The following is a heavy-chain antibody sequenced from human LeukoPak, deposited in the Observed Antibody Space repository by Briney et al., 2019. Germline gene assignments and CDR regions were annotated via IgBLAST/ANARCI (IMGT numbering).Heavy chain of an antibody. J-gene: IGHJ6*03. CDR3: ARGPNLRFLEWLPTGYMDV. V-gene: IGHV1-2*02. CDR1: GYTFTGYY. D-gene: IGHD3-3*01. CDR2: INPNGGGT. Sequence: ASVKVSCKASGYTFTGYYMHWVRQAPGQGLEWMGWINPNGGGTNYAQKFQGRVTMTRDTSISTAYMELSRLRSDDTAVYYCARGPNLRFLEWLPTGYMDVWGKGTTVTVSS.